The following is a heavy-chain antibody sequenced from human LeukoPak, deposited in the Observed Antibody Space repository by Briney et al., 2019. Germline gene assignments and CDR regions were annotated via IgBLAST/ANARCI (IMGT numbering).Heavy chain of an antibody. CDR3: ARDSYSGGIPFDL. D-gene: IGHD1-26*01. V-gene: IGHV3-48*03. J-gene: IGHJ4*02. CDR2: ITGNGNTK. Sequence: QPGGSLRLSCAAAGFTFSSFEMHWVRQAPGKGLEWVSYITGNGNTKYYADSVKGRFTISRDNAENSLYLQLNSLRAEDTAVYYCARDSYSGGIPFDLWGQGTLVTVAS. CDR1: GFTFSSFE.